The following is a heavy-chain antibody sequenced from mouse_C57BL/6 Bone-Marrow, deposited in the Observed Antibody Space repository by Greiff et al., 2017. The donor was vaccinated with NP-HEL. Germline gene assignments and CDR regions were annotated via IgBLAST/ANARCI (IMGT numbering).Heavy chain of an antibody. CDR2: IYPGSGST. Sequence: QVHVKQPGAELVKPGASVKMSCKASGYTFTSYWITWVKQRPGQGLEWIGDIYPGSGSTNYNEKFKSKATLTVDTSSSTAYMQLSSLTSEDSAIYYCRYDYDDFDYWGQGTTLTVSS. V-gene: IGHV1-55*01. J-gene: IGHJ2*01. D-gene: IGHD2-4*01. CDR3: RYDYDDFDY. CDR1: GYTFTSYW.